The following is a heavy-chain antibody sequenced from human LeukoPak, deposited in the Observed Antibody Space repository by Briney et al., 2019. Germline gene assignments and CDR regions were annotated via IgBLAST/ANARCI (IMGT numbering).Heavy chain of an antibody. CDR3: ARDLITIIVVDPPGGFDY. J-gene: IGHJ4*02. V-gene: IGHV3-48*02. Sequence: PGGCLRLSCAASAFTLSIYRMSWVRQAPGGGMEWDSYISSSSSTIYYADSGKGRFTISRDNAKNSTYRQVNSVRDQDTPVYYSARDLITIIVVDPPGGFDYSGQGTLVTVSS. CDR2: ISSSSSTI. CDR1: AFTLSIYR. D-gene: IGHD3-22*01.